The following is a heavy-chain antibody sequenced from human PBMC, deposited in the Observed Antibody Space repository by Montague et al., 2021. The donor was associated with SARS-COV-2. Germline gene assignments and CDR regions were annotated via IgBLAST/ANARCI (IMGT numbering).Heavy chain of an antibody. CDR3: AHRFAGFFDY. Sequence: VKPTPTLTLTCTFSGFSLNTPEVAVGWTRQPPGKALEWLALIYGGDEERYGPSLQSRLTITRDTSKSQVVLTMTNMDPVDTATYYCAHRFAGFFDYWGQGILVTVSS. V-gene: IGHV2-5*05. CDR1: GFSLNTPEVA. CDR2: IYGGDEE. J-gene: IGHJ4*02.